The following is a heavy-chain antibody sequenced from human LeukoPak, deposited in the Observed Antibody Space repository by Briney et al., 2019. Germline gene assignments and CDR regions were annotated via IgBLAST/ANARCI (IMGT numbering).Heavy chain of an antibody. V-gene: IGHV3-66*01. CDR2: IYSGGST. J-gene: IGHJ5*02. CDR1: GFTFSSYW. Sequence: GGSLRLSCAASGFTFSSYWMSWVRQAPGKGLEWVSVIYSGGSTYYADPVKGRSTISRDNSKNTLYLQMNSLRAEDTAVYYCAREGSWFDPWGQGTLVTVSS. CDR3: AREGSWFDP.